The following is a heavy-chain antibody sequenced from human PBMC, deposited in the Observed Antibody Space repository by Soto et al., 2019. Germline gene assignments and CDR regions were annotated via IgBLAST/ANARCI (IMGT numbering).Heavy chain of an antibody. Sequence: QVQLVQSGAEVKKPGSSVKVSCKAPGGTFSSYAISWVRQAPGQGLEWMGGIIPIFGTANYAQKFQGRVTMTADETTSTSYMELSSLRSEDTAVYYCARSQGGSSSLDIYYYYYYGMDVWGQGTTVTVSS. CDR1: GGTFSSYA. CDR3: ARSQGGSSSLDIYYYYYYGMDV. D-gene: IGHD2-15*01. CDR2: IIPIFGTA. V-gene: IGHV1-69*01. J-gene: IGHJ6*02.